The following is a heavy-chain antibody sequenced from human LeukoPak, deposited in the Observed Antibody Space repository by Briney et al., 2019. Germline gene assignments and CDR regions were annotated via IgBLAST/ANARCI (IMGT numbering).Heavy chain of an antibody. CDR3: AKVGFTGSYMYAFDM. Sequence: GGSLRLSCVASGFTFSNYGMHWVRQAPGKGLEWVAVISDDGSNKYYPHSAKGRFTISRDNSKSTLNLQMDSLRIEDTAVYYCAKVGFTGSYMYAFDMWGQGTMVTVSS. V-gene: IGHV3-30*18. J-gene: IGHJ3*02. D-gene: IGHD1-26*01. CDR2: ISDDGSNK. CDR1: GFTFSNYG.